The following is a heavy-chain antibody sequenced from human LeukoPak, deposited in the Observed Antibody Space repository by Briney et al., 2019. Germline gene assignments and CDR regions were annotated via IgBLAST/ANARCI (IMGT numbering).Heavy chain of an antibody. V-gene: IGHV4-59*13. D-gene: IGHD6-13*01. CDR1: GGSISSYY. CDR3: ARGVYIAAAQYGY. J-gene: IGHJ4*02. Sequence: PSETLSLTCTVSGGSISSYYWRWIRQPPGKGLEWIAYIYYSGTTNYNPSLKSRVTISVVTSKNQFSLTLSSVSAADTAVYYCARGVYIAAAQYGYWGQGTLVTVYS. CDR2: IYYSGTT.